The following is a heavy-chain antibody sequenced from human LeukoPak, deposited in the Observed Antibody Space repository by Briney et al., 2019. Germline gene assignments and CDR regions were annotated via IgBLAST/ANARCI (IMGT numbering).Heavy chain of an antibody. CDR3: ARSMYGEGRRIIDLDY. J-gene: IGHJ4*02. CDR1: GFTFSDHY. D-gene: IGHD4/OR15-4a*01. Sequence: PGGSLRLSCAASGFTFSDHYIDWVRQAPGKGLEWVARTRNKVNSYTTAYAASVTGRFTVSRDDSSNSVYLQMNSLKIEDTAVYYCARSMYGEGRRIIDLDYWGQGSLLTLSS. V-gene: IGHV3-72*01. CDR2: TRNKVNSYTT.